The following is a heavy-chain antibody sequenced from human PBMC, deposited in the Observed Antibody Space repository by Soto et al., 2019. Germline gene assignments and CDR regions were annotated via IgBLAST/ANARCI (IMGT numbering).Heavy chain of an antibody. V-gene: IGHV3-23*01. CDR1: GFTFSSYA. J-gene: IGHJ4*02. Sequence: GGSLRLSCAASGFTFSSYAMSWVRQAPGKGLEWVSTIGVDGGNIKYADSVKGRFIISRDNSKNTLYLQMNSLRAEDTATYYCVKERYGSGSYPYFDYWGQGTPVTVSS. CDR2: IGVDGGNI. D-gene: IGHD3-10*01. CDR3: VKERYGSGSYPYFDY.